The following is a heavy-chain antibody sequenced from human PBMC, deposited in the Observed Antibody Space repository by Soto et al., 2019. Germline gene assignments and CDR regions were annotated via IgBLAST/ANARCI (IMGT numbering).Heavy chain of an antibody. V-gene: IGHV3-15*01. CDR3: TTDVGPVVTIFGVVRRDY. D-gene: IGHD3-3*01. CDR2: IKSKTDGGTT. J-gene: IGHJ4*02. Sequence: EVQLVESGGGLVKPGGSLRLSCAASGFTFSNAWMSWVRQAPGKGLEWVGRIKSKTDGGTTDYAAPVKGRFTISRDDSKNTLYLQMNSLKTEDTAVYHCTTDVGPVVTIFGVVRRDYWGQGTLVTVSS. CDR1: GFTFSNAW.